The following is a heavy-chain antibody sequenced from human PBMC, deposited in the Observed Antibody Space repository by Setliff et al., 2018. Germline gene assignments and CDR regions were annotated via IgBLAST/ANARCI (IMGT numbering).Heavy chain of an antibody. CDR1: GDSISSGSYY. D-gene: IGHD3-10*01. V-gene: IGHV4-31*03. J-gene: IGHJ4*02. Sequence: PSETLSLTCTVSGDSISSGSYYWNWIRQHPEKGLEWLGYTFHSGSTHYNSSLKSRITISIDTSKNHFSLELNSVTAADSAVYCCARVADGSGSFYLGFDYWGQGILVTVSS. CDR2: TFHSGST. CDR3: ARVADGSGSFYLGFDY.